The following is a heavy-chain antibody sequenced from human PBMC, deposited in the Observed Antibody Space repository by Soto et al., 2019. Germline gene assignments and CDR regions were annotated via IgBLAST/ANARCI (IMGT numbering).Heavy chain of an antibody. V-gene: IGHV4-34*01. Sequence: PSETLSLTCAVYGGSFSGYYWSWIRQPPGKGLEWIGEINHSGSTNYNPSLKSRVTIPVDTSKNQFSLKLSSVTAADTAVYYCARREPYDSSGYLVYFDYWGQGTLVTVSS. CDR3: ARREPYDSSGYLVYFDY. D-gene: IGHD3-22*01. CDR2: INHSGST. J-gene: IGHJ4*02. CDR1: GGSFSGYY.